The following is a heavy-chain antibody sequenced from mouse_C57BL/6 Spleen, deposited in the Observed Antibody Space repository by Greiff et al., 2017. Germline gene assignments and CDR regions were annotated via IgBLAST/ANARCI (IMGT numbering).Heavy chain of an antibody. Sequence: EVQLQQSGPELVKPGASVKMSCKASGYTFTDYNMHWVKQSHGKSLEWIGYINPNNGGTSYNQKFKGKATLTVNKSSSPAYMELRSLTSEDSAVYYCARYYGSSYGNAMDYWGQGTSVTVSS. D-gene: IGHD1-1*01. CDR1: GYTFTDYN. V-gene: IGHV1-22*01. J-gene: IGHJ4*01. CDR2: INPNNGGT. CDR3: ARYYGSSYGNAMDY.